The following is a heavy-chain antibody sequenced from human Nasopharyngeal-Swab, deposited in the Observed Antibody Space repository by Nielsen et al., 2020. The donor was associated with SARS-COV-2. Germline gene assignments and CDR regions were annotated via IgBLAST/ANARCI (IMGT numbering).Heavy chain of an antibody. J-gene: IGHJ4*02. V-gene: IGHV4-59*01. CDR3: ARWSTISRFFDF. D-gene: IGHD1-26*01. Sequence: LRPSFTVPDDSITNNHWSWIRQPPGKELGWFGNFYYSGSTNYSPSLKSRVTISADTSKNKFSLKLTTVTAAYTAVYYCARWSTISRFFDFWGQGTQVTVSS. CDR2: FYYSGST. CDR1: DDSITNNH.